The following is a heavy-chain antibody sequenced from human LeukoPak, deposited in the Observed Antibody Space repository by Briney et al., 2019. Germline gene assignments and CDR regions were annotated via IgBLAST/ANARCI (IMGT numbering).Heavy chain of an antibody. J-gene: IGHJ3*02. CDR2: IIPIFGTA. CDR1: GGTFSSCA. CDR3: ARHWGLLFLDGGAFDI. D-gene: IGHD3-3*01. V-gene: IGHV1-69*05. Sequence: ASVKVSCKASGGTFSSCAISWVRQAPGQGLEWMGGIIPIFGTANYAQKFQGRVTITTDESTSTAYMELSSLRSEDTAVYYCARHWGLLFLDGGAFDIWGQGTMGTVSS.